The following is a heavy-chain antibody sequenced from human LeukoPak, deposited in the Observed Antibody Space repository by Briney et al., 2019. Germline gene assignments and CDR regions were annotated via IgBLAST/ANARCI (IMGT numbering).Heavy chain of an antibody. CDR2: ISDSGGSA. V-gene: IGHV3-23*01. D-gene: IGHD6-19*01. Sequence: TGGSLRLSCAASGFTFSNYAMSWVRQAPGKGLEWVPTISDSGGSAYYTDSVKGRFTISRDNSKNTLFLQMNNLRAEDTAIYYCAKVPIAVAVGWFDPWGQGTLVTVSS. J-gene: IGHJ5*02. CDR3: AKVPIAVAVGWFDP. CDR1: GFTFSNYA.